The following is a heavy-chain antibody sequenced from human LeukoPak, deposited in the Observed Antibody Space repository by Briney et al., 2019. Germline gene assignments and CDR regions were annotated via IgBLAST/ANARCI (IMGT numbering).Heavy chain of an antibody. Sequence: GGALRLSCVVSGFTFSSHSKSWVRHAPGKGLEGVADITREGSAAYYVDSVKGRFSISRDNAKNSLYLQVNSLRAEDTAVYYCAKDWHNGDDPFFDYWGQGTVVTVSS. J-gene: IGHJ4*02. CDR2: ITREGSAA. V-gene: IGHV3-7*05. D-gene: IGHD2-8*01. CDR1: GFTFSSHS. CDR3: AKDWHNGDDPFFDY.